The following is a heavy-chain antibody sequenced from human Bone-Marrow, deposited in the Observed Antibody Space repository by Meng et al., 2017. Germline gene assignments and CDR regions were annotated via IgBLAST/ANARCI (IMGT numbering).Heavy chain of an antibody. D-gene: IGHD6-19*01. J-gene: IGHJ6*01. CDR2: IGGSSGYI. V-gene: IGHV3-21*01. Sequence: GESLKISCAASKFTFSSYSMNWVRQAPGKGLEWVASIGGSSGYIYYADSVKGRFTISRDNAKNSLYLQMNSLRAEDTAVYYCARSGVAVAAHPYYGMDVWGQGNTVNVAS. CDR3: ARSGVAVAAHPYYGMDV. CDR1: KFTFSSYS.